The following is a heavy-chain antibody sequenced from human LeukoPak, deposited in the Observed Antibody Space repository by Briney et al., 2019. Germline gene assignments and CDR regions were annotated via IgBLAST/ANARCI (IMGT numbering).Heavy chain of an antibody. CDR3: ARGGSDYYYPFDY. V-gene: IGHV3-74*01. J-gene: IGHJ4*02. D-gene: IGHD3-22*01. CDR2: INSDGTST. CDR1: AFTFSSYW. Sequence: GSLSLSCAASAFTFSSYWMHWVRQAPGKGLVWVSRINSDGTSTDYADSVKGRFTISRDNAKNTLYLQMNSLRAEGTAMYYCARGGSDYYYPFDYWGQGTLVTVSS.